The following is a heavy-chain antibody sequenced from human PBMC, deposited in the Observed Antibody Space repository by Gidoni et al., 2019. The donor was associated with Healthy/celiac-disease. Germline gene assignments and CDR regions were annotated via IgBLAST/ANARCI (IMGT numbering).Heavy chain of an antibody. Sequence: EVQLVESGGGLVKPGGSLRLSCAASGCTVSSDSMNWVRQAPGKGLEWVSSISSSSRYIYYAYSVKGRFTISRDNAKNSLYLQMNSLRAEDTAVYYCARKGEQLGVSSPHGAFDIWGQGTMVTVSS. CDR2: ISSSSRYI. J-gene: IGHJ3*02. V-gene: IGHV3-21*01. D-gene: IGHD6-6*01. CDR1: GCTVSSDS. CDR3: ARKGEQLGVSSPHGAFDI.